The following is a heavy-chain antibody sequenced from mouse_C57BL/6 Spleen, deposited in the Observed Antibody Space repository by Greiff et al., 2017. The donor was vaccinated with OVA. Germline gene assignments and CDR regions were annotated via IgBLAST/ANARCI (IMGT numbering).Heavy chain of an antibody. CDR2: IYPGSGST. D-gene: IGHD2-3*01. J-gene: IGHJ3*01. CDR1: GYTFTSYW. CDR3: ARQNDGYYWFAY. Sequence: VQLQQPGAELVKPGASVKMSCKASGYTFTSYWITWVKQRPGQGLEWIGDIYPGSGSTNYNEKFKSKATLTVDTSSSTAYMQLSSLTSEDSAVYYCARQNDGYYWFAYWGQGTLVTVSA. V-gene: IGHV1-55*01.